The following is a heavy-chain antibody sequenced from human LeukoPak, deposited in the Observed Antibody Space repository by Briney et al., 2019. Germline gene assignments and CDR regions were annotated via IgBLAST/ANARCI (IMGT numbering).Heavy chain of an antibody. J-gene: IGHJ4*02. CDR1: GGSVSSGGHY. D-gene: IGHD2-2*01. CDR2: IFYSGAT. CDR3: ARVKGYCSSAGCSAWDY. V-gene: IGHV4-31*03. Sequence: SETLSLTCTVSGGSVSSGGHYWSWIRQHPGKGLEWIGYIFYSGATYYNPSLKSRVSMSVDTSKNQLFLHLNSVTIADTAVYYCARVKGYCSSAGCSAWDYWGRGAQVTVSS.